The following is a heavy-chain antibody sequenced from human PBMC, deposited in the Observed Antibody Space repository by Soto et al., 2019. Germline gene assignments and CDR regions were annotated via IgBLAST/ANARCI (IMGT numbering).Heavy chain of an antibody. CDR1: GFTFSSYW. D-gene: IGHD2-15*01. V-gene: IGHV3-74*01. Sequence: EVQLVESGGGLVQPGGSLRLSCAASGFTFSSYWMHWVRQAPGKGLVWVSRINSAGSSTSKADSVRGRFTSSRNNAKNTLYQQMNSLRAEDTAVYYCVRTSLVVAAATREDYWGQGTLVTVSS. J-gene: IGHJ4*02. CDR3: VRTSLVVAAATREDY. CDR2: INSAGSST.